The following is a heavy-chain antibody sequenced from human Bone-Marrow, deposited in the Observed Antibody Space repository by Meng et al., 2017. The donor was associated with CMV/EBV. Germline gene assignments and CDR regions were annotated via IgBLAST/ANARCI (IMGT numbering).Heavy chain of an antibody. Sequence: GSLRLSCAASGFRFNSYSMNWIRQPPGKGLEWIGEISHSGNTNFNPSLKSRVTISVDTSKNQFSLKLNSVTAADTAVYYCARLTISGFDPWGQGTLVTVSS. V-gene: IGHV4-34*01. CDR3: ARLTISGFDP. CDR1: GFRFNSYS. CDR2: ISHSGNT. J-gene: IGHJ5*02. D-gene: IGHD4/OR15-4a*01.